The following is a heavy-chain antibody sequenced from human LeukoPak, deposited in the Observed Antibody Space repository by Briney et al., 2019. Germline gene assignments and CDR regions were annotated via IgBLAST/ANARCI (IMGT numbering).Heavy chain of an antibody. D-gene: IGHD6-6*01. CDR2: INHSGST. Sequence: PSETLSLTCAVYGGSFSGYYWSWIRQPPGKGLEWIGEINHSGSTNYNPSLKSRVTISVDTSKNQFSLKLSSVTAADTAVYYCARERAGKSIAAHFDYWGQGTLVTVSS. CDR1: GGSFSGYY. V-gene: IGHV4-34*01. CDR3: ARERAGKSIAAHFDY. J-gene: IGHJ4*02.